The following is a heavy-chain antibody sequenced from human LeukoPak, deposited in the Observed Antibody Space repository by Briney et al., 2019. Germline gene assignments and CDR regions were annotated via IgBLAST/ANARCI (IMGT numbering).Heavy chain of an antibody. J-gene: IGHJ6*03. CDR1: GYTFTSYD. V-gene: IGHV1-8*01. Sequence: AASVKVSCKASGYTFTSYDINWVRQATGQGLEWMGWMNPNSGNTGYAQKFQGRVTMTRNTSISTAYMELSSLRSEDTAVYYCARGDIVVVPAAIPSKYYYYYYMDVWGKGTTVTVSS. CDR3: ARGDIVVVPAAIPSKYYYYYYMDV. D-gene: IGHD2-2*01. CDR2: MNPNSGNT.